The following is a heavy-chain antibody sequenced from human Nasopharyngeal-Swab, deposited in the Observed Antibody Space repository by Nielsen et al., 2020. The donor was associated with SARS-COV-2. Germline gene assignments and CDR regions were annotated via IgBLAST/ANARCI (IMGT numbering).Heavy chain of an antibody. CDR1: GFTFSSYA. CDR2: ISGSGGST. J-gene: IGHJ4*02. D-gene: IGHD1-7*01. CDR3: AKFKLLWDLNYVPYFDY. V-gene: IGHV3-23*01. Sequence: GESLKISCAASGFTFSSYAMSWVRQAPGKGLEWVSAISGSGGSTYYADSVKGRFTISRDNSKNTLYLQMNSLRAEDTAVYYCAKFKLLWDLNYVPYFDYWGQGTLVTVSS.